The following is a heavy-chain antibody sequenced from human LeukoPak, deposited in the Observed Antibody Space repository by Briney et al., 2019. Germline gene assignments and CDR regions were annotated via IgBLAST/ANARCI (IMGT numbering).Heavy chain of an antibody. CDR1: GGSISSYY. CDR2: IYYSGST. V-gene: IGHV4-59*08. CDR3: ARQGANYYGSGSHHFDY. Sequence: PSETLSLTCTVSGGSISSYYWSWIRQPPGKGLEWIGYIYYSGSTNYNPSLKSRVTISVDTSKNQFSLKLSSVTAADTAVYYCARQGANYYGSGSHHFDYWGQGTLVTVSS. J-gene: IGHJ4*02. D-gene: IGHD3-10*01.